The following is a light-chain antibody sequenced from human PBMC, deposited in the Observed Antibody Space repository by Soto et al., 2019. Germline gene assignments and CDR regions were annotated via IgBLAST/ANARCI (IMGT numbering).Light chain of an antibody. J-gene: IGKJ1*01. V-gene: IGKV3-11*01. CDR2: ESS. Sequence: EIVLTQSPATLSLSPGERATLSCRASQNVANYLDWYQQKPGQAPRLLIYESSNRATGIAARFSGSGSGTDFTLTISSLQPDDFATYYCQHYNSYSEAFGQGTKVDI. CDR3: QHYNSYSEA. CDR1: QNVANY.